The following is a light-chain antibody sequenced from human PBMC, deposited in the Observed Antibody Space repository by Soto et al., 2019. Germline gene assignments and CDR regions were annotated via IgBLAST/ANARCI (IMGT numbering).Light chain of an antibody. Sequence: AIRMTQSPSSFSASTGDRVTITCRASQGISSYLAWYQQKPGKAPKLLIYAASTLQSGVPSRFSGSGSGTNFTLTISCLQSEDFATYYFQQYYSYPTCTFGQGTKVEIK. CDR2: AAS. CDR1: QGISSY. J-gene: IGKJ1*01. V-gene: IGKV1-8*01. CDR3: QQYYSYPTCT.